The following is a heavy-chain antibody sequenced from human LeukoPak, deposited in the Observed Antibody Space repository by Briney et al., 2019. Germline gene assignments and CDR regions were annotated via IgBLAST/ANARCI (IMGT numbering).Heavy chain of an antibody. CDR2: ISSSGSTI. J-gene: IGHJ4*02. CDR1: GFTFSSYE. V-gene: IGHV3-48*03. Sequence: GGSLRLSCAASGFTFSSYEMNWVRQAPGKGLEWVSYISSSGSTIYYADSVKGRFTISRDNAKNSLYLQMNSLRAEDTAVYYCARATTYDILTGYFDYWGQGTLVTVSS. CDR3: ARATTYDILTGYFDY. D-gene: IGHD3-9*01.